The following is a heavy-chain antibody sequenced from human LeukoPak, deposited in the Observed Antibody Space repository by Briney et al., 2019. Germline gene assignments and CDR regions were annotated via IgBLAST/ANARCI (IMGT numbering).Heavy chain of an antibody. V-gene: IGHV3-30*04. J-gene: IGHJ3*02. CDR3: ANPAGNDAFDI. CDR2: TSYDGSHK. D-gene: IGHD3-10*01. CDR1: GFSFSNFA. Sequence: GGSLRLSCAASGFSFSNFAMHWVRQAPGKGLEWVAVTSYDGSHKYYADSVKGRFTISRDNSKNTLYLQMNSLRAEDTAVYYCANPAGNDAFDIWGQGTMVTVSS.